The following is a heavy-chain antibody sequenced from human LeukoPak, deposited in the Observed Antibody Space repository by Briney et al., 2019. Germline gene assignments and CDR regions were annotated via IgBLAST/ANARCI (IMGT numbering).Heavy chain of an antibody. CDR3: ARNTPSLTTYGMDV. J-gene: IGHJ6*02. CDR2: ISGGSSST. D-gene: IGHD1-14*01. Sequence: GGSLRLSCAVSGFTFSRYSMNWVRQAPGKGLEWVSVISGGSSSTFYADSVKGRFTISRDNAKSSPYLQMNSLRAEDTAVYYCARNTPSLTTYGMDVWGQGTTVTVSS. V-gene: IGHV3-21*01. CDR1: GFTFSRYS.